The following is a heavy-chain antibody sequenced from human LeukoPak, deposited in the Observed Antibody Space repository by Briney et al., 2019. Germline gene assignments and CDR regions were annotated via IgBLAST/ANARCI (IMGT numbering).Heavy chain of an antibody. CDR3: AKNLISTYYYASTAYYYADY. J-gene: IGHJ4*02. V-gene: IGHV3-23*01. Sequence: GGSLRLSCAASGFTFSNYAMSWVRQAPGKGLERVSGISTSGGSTYYADSVKGRFTISRDNFKNTLYLQMNGLRAEDTAVYYCAKNLISTYYYASTAYYYADYWGQGTLVTVSS. D-gene: IGHD3-22*01. CDR1: GFTFSNYA. CDR2: ISTSGGST.